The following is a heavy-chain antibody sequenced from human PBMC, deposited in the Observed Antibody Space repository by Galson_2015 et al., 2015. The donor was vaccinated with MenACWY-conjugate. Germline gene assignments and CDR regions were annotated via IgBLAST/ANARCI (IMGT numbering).Heavy chain of an antibody. CDR2: IYPGDSDT. CDR1: GYSFTSYW. D-gene: IGHD3-10*01. Sequence: QSGAEVKKPGESLKISCKGSGYSFTSYWIGWVRQMPGKGLEWMGIIYPGDSDTRYSPSFQGQVTISADKSISTAYLQWSSLKASDTAMYYCARHRRDYGSGSYPRRAIRLYGMDVWGQGTTVTVSS. CDR3: ARHRRDYGSGSYPRRAIRLYGMDV. J-gene: IGHJ6*02. V-gene: IGHV5-51*01.